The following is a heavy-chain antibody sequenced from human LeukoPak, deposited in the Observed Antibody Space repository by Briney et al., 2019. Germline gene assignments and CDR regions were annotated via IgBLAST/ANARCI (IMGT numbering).Heavy chain of an antibody. CDR2: INHSGST. D-gene: IGHD2-8*01. CDR3: ARSILVYAQNPGY. CDR1: GGSFSGYY. Sequence: SETLSLTCAVYGGSFSGYYWSWIRQPPGKGLEWIGEINHSGSTNYNPSLKSRVTISVDTSKNQFSLKLSSVTAADTAVYYCARSILVYAQNPGYWGQGTLVTVSS. J-gene: IGHJ4*02. V-gene: IGHV4-34*01.